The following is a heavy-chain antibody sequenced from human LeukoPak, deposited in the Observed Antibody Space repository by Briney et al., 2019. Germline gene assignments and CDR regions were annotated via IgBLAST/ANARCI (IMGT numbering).Heavy chain of an antibody. D-gene: IGHD3-22*01. V-gene: IGHV4-59*01. CDR1: GGSISSYY. Sequence: SETLSLTCTVSGGSISSYYWSWIRQPPGKGLEWIGYIYYSGSTNYNPSLKSRVTISVDTSKNQFSLKLSSVTAADTAVYYCARDGTYYYDSSGYRRDAFDIWGQGTMVTVSS. J-gene: IGHJ3*02. CDR2: IYYSGST. CDR3: ARDGTYYYDSSGYRRDAFDI.